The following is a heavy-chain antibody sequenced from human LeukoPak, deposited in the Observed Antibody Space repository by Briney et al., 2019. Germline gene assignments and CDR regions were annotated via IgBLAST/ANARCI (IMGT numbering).Heavy chain of an antibody. V-gene: IGHV3-30*02. CDR3: ARGGRIQLWSHDTFDI. Sequence: GGSLRLSCAASGFTFSSYGMHWVRQAPGKGLEWVAFIRYDGSNKYYADSVKGRFTISRDNSKNTLYLQMNSLRAEDTAVYYCARGGRIQLWSHDTFDIWGQGTMVTVSS. CDR1: GFTFSSYG. J-gene: IGHJ3*02. D-gene: IGHD5-18*01. CDR2: IRYDGSNK.